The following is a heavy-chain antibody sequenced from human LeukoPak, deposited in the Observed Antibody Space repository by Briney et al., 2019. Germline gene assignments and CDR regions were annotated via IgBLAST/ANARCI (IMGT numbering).Heavy chain of an antibody. D-gene: IGHD3-9*01. CDR3: ARGPSEYYHLLTGQLSGS. Sequence: ASVKVSCKASGYTFTVYYIHWVRQAPGQGLEWMGWINPNSGGTNYAQKFQGRVTMTRDTSISTAYMELSSLRFDDTAVYYCARGPSEYYHLLTGQLSGSWGQGTLVTISS. V-gene: IGHV1-2*02. CDR2: INPNSGGT. J-gene: IGHJ5*02. CDR1: GYTFTVYY.